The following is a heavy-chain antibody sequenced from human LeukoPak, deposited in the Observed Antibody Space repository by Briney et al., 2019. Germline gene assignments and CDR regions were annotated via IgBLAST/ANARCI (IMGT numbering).Heavy chain of an antibody. Sequence: GGSLRLSCAASGFTFSSYSMNWVRQAPGKGLEWVSSISSSSSYIYYADSVKGRFTISRDNAKNSLYLQMNSLRAEDTAVYYCARDLYPELAQGDYWGQGTLVTVSS. V-gene: IGHV3-21*01. J-gene: IGHJ4*02. CDR2: ISSSSSYI. CDR1: GFTFSSYS. D-gene: IGHD3-16*01. CDR3: ARDLYPELAQGDY.